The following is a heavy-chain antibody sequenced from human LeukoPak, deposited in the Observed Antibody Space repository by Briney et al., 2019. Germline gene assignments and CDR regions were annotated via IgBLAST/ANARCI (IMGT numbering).Heavy chain of an antibody. CDR1: GGSISSYY. CDR3: ARARIGYCSSTSCSTGAFDI. Sequence: SETLSLTCTVSGGSISSYYWSWIRQPPGKGLEWIGYIYYSGSTNYNPSLKSRVTISVDTSENQFSLKLSSVTAADTAVYYCARARIGYCSSTSCSTGAFDIWGQGTMVTVSS. V-gene: IGHV4-59*08. D-gene: IGHD2-2*01. J-gene: IGHJ3*02. CDR2: IYYSGST.